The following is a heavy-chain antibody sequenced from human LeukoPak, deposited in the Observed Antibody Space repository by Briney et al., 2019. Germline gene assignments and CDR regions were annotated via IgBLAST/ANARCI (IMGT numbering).Heavy chain of an antibody. V-gene: IGHV3-15*04. D-gene: IGHD2-21*01. CDR1: GFTFSDTW. CDR3: APSPRTVVRD. Sequence: GGSLRLSCAASGFTFSDTWMSSVRQAPGKGLEWVGRIADKTNGGTPEYAAPVKGRFSISRDDSENTLYLQMNSLKTEDTAVYYCAPSPRTVVRDWGQGTLVTVSS. J-gene: IGHJ4*02. CDR2: IADKTNGGTP.